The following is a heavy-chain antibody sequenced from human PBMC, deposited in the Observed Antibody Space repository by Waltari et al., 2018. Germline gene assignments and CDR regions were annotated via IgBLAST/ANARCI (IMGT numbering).Heavy chain of an antibody. CDR3: AKVGGSGSYFDTGWFDP. D-gene: IGHD3-10*01. V-gene: IGHV3-23*01. J-gene: IGHJ5*02. CDR1: GFTFSSYA. Sequence: EVQLLESGGGLVQPGGSLRLPCAASGFTFSSYAMSWVRQAPGKGLEWVSAISGSGGSTYYADSVKGRFTISRDNSKNTLYLQMNSLRAEDTAVYYCAKVGGSGSYFDTGWFDPWGQGTLVTVSS. CDR2: ISGSGGST.